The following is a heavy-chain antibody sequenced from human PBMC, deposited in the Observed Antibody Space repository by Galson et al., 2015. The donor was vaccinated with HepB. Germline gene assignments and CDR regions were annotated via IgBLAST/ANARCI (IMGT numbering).Heavy chain of an antibody. V-gene: IGHV1-18*01. CDR3: ARVSCSSTSCYALYYYYYMDV. Sequence: SVKVSCKASGYTFTSYGISWVRQAPGQGLEWMGWISAYNGNTNYAQKLQGRVTMTTDTSTSTAYMELRSLRSDDTAVYYCARVSCSSTSCYALYYYYYMDVWGKGTTVTVSS. CDR1: GYTFTSYG. D-gene: IGHD2-2*01. CDR2: ISAYNGNT. J-gene: IGHJ6*03.